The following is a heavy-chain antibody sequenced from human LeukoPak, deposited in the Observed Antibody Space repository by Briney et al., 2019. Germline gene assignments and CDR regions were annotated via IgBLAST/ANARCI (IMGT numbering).Heavy chain of an antibody. J-gene: IGHJ1*01. V-gene: IGHV3-11*04. CDR1: GFTFSDYY. CDR2: ISSSGSTI. Sequence: GGSLRLSCAASGFTFSDYYMSWIRQAPGKGLEWVSYISSSGSTIYYADSVKGRFTISRDNAKNSLYLQMNSLRAEDTAVYYCARDAYSGAAEYFQHWGQGTLVTVSS. CDR3: ARDAYSGAAEYFQH. D-gene: IGHD1-26*01.